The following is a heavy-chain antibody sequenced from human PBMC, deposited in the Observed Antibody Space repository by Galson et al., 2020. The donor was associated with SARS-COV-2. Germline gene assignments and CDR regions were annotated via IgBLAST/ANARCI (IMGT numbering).Heavy chain of an antibody. Sequence: GGSLRLSCAASGFTFSRHAMNWVRQASGKGLEWVSVIIGSGGSTYYADSVKGRFTISRDNSKNTLYLQMNSLRAEDTAVYYCALMCGNYYYYAMDVWGQGTTVTVSS. CDR3: ALMCGNYYYYAMDV. CDR1: GFTFSRHA. J-gene: IGHJ6*02. V-gene: IGHV3-23*01. D-gene: IGHD2-21*01. CDR2: IIGSGGST.